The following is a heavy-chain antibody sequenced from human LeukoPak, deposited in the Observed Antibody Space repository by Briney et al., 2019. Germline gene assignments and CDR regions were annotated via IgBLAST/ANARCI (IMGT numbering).Heavy chain of an antibody. D-gene: IGHD2-2*01. CDR2: INHSGST. J-gene: IGHJ4*02. CDR1: GGSFSGYS. CDR3: ARVRCSSTSCYVKAFDY. V-gene: IGHV4-34*01. Sequence: KPSETLSLTCAVYGGSFSGYSWNWIRQPPGEGLEWIGEINHSGSTNYNPSLKNRVTISVDTSKNQFSLKLSSVTAADTAVYYCARVRCSSTSCYVKAFDYWGQGTLVTVSS.